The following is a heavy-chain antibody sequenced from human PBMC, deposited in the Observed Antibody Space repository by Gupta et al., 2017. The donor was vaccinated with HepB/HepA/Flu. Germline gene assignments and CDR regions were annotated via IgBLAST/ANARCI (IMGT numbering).Heavy chain of an antibody. D-gene: IGHD3-22*01. CDR3: AKDLIGYYYDSSGHLKDV. CDR1: GFTFSSYG. Sequence: QVQLVESGGGVVQPGRSLRLSCAASGFTFSSYGMHWVRQAPGKGLEWVAVISYDGSNKYYADSVKGRFTISRDNSKNTLYLQMNSLRAEETAVYYCAKDLIGYYYDSSGHLKDVWGQGTTGTVSS. CDR2: ISYDGSNK. J-gene: IGHJ6*02. V-gene: IGHV3-30*18.